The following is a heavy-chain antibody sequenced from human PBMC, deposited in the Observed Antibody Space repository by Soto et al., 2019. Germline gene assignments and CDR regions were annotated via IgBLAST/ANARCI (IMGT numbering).Heavy chain of an antibody. D-gene: IGHD2-21*02. Sequence: GGSLRLSCATSGFTFGHFAMSWVRQAPGKGLEWLGFIRSKTYGGTTEYAASVKGRFTVSRDDSKSIAYLQMNSLNTEGTAVYYCIKCGGDCYSSDYWGQGTQVTVSS. CDR2: IRSKTYGGTT. V-gene: IGHV3-49*04. CDR3: IKCGGDCYSSDY. CDR1: GFTFGHFA. J-gene: IGHJ4*02.